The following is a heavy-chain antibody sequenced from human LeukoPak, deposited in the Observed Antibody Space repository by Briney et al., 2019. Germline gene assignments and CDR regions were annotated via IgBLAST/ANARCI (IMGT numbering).Heavy chain of an antibody. CDR2: ISTSSSTI. CDR3: ARTIAEAARFDY. Sequence: GGSLRLSCAASGFTFSSYNMNWVRQAPGKGLEWVSHISTSSSTIYYADSVKGRFTISRDNAKNTLYLQVNSLRAEDTAVYYCARTIAEAARFDYWGQGTLVTVSS. V-gene: IGHV3-48*01. J-gene: IGHJ4*02. CDR1: GFTFSSYN. D-gene: IGHD6-13*01.